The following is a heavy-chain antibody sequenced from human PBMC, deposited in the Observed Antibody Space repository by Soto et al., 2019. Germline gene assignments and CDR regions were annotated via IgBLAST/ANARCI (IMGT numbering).Heavy chain of an antibody. V-gene: IGHV4-59*01. CDR3: ARAVNDFWSGFSYYFDY. J-gene: IGHJ4*02. CDR1: GGSTSNYY. Sequence: SETLSLTCTVSGGSTSNYYWSWIRQPPGNXLEWIGYMHYSGSANYYNPSLKSRVTISIDTSKNQFSLKLSSVTAADTAVYYCARAVNDFWSGFSYYFDYWGQGTLVTVCS. CDR2: MHYSGSA. D-gene: IGHD3-3*01.